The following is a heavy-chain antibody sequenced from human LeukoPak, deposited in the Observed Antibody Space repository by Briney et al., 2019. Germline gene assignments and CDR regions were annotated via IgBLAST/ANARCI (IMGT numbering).Heavy chain of an antibody. CDR2: MNPNSGNT. CDR1: GYTFTSYD. Sequence: ASVKVSCKASGYTFTSYDINWVRQATGQGLEWMGWMNPNSGNTGYAQKFQGRVTMTRNTSISTAYMELSSLRSDDTAVYYCARSVRYYYDSSGYYFDYWGQGTLVTVSS. V-gene: IGHV1-8*01. J-gene: IGHJ4*02. D-gene: IGHD3-22*01. CDR3: ARSVRYYYDSSGYYFDY.